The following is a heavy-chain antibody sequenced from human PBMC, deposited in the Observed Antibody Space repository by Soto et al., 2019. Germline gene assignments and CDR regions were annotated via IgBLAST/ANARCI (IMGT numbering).Heavy chain of an antibody. V-gene: IGHV1-8*01. CDR1: GYSFTSLD. CDR3: ARDVSAGVDY. CDR2: MQPSTGRT. J-gene: IGHJ4*02. D-gene: IGHD3-3*01. Sequence: QVQLVQSGAEVREPGASVKVSCKASGYSFTSLDINWVRQTAGQGLEWMGWMQPSTGRTGYAQKFQGRVTMTRDTSINTADMALTTLTADDAALYCRARDVSAGVDYWGQGTLVTVCS.